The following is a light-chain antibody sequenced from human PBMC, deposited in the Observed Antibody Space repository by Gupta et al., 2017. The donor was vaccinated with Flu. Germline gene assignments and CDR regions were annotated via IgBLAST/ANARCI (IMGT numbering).Light chain of an antibody. CDR3: QSADSRSAYYV. Sequence: GQTARITCSGDALPNQYAYWYQQKPGQAPVLLIYKDTERPSGVPERFSASHSGTTVTLTISGVQAEDEADYYCQSADSRSAYYVFGTGTTVTVL. CDR1: ALPNQY. J-gene: IGLJ1*01. V-gene: IGLV3-25*03. CDR2: KDT.